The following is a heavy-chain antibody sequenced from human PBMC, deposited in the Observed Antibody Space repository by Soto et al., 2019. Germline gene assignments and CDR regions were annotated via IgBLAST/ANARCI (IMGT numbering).Heavy chain of an antibody. V-gene: IGHV4-39*01. J-gene: IGHJ4*01. CDR3: ARLFRVGSSYYFDY. CDR1: GGSISSSSYY. D-gene: IGHD6-6*01. CDR2: IYYSGST. Sequence: SETLSLTCTVSGGSISSSSYYWGWIRQPPGKGLEWIGSIYYSGSTYYNPSLKSRVTISVDTSKNQFSLKLSSVTAADTAVYYCARLFRVGSSYYFDYWGQGTLVTVSS.